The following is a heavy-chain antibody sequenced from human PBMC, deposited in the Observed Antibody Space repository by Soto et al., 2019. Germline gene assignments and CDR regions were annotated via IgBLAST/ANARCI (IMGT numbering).Heavy chain of an antibody. D-gene: IGHD2-2*01. J-gene: IGHJ6*02. CDR3: ARGLTTRFIVVVPAAIRGGYGMDV. CDR1: GGSFSGYY. Sequence: SETLSLTCAVYGGSFSGYYWSWIRQPPGKGLEWIGEINHSGSTNYNPSLKSRVTISVDTSKNQFSLKLSSVTAADTAVYYCARGLTTRFIVVVPAAIRGGYGMDVWGQGTTVTVSS. CDR2: INHSGST. V-gene: IGHV4-34*01.